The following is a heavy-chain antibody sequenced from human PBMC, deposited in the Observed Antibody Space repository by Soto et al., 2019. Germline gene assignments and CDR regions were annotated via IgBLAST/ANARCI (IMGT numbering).Heavy chain of an antibody. D-gene: IGHD3-22*01. Sequence: GGSLRLSCAASGFTFSSYSMNWVRQAPGKGLEWVSYISSSSSTTYYADSVKGRFTISRDNATNSLYLQMNSLRDEEKAVYYCARVTSICSGYYYVALGFSLGAIDIWGQGTMVTVSS. J-gene: IGHJ3*02. CDR3: ARVTSICSGYYYVALGFSLGAIDI. CDR2: ISSSSSTT. V-gene: IGHV3-48*02. CDR1: GFTFSSYS.